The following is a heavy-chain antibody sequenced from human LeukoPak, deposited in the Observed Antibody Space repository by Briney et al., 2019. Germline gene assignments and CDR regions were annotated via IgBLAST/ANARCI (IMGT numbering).Heavy chain of an antibody. CDR3: ATRSSGYSPFDY. CDR1: GGSISSGDYY. J-gene: IGHJ4*02. Sequence: SETLSLTCTVSGGSISSGDYYWSWIRQPPGKGLEWIGYIYYSGSTYYNPSLKSRVTISVDTSKNQFSLKLSSVTAADTAVYYCATRSSGYSPFDYWGQGTLVTVSS. D-gene: IGHD3-22*01. CDR2: IYYSGST. V-gene: IGHV4-30-4*08.